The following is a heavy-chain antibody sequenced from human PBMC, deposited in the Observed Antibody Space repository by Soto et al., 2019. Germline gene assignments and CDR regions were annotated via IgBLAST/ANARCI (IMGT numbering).Heavy chain of an antibody. J-gene: IGHJ4*02. CDR2: IYYSGST. D-gene: IGHD6-6*01. CDR1: GGSVSSGSYY. Sequence: PSETLSLTCTVSGGSVSSGSYYWSWIRQPPGKGLEWIGYIYYSGSTNYNPSLKSRVTISVDTSKNQFPLKLSSVTAADTAVYYCARDWYSSSGRLDHWGQGTLVTVSS. V-gene: IGHV4-61*01. CDR3: ARDWYSSSGRLDH.